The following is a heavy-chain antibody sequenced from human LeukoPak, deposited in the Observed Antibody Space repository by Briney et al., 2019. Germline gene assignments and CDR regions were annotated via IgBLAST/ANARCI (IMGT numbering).Heavy chain of an antibody. J-gene: IGHJ4*02. V-gene: IGHV4-4*07. CDR3: ARDKGLGAPDYFDY. CDR2: IHTSGSA. CDR1: GSSFNTYY. D-gene: IGHD3-16*01. Sequence: SETLSLTCSVFGSSFNTYYWSWIRQPAGKGLEWIGRIHTSGSADYSPSLQSRVTISVDMSKKEFSLKLTSVTAADTAVYYCARDKGLGAPDYFDYWGQGTLVTVSS.